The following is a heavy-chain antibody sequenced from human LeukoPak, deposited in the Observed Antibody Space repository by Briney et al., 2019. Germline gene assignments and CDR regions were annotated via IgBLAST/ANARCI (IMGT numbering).Heavy chain of an antibody. CDR2: IYYSGST. Sequence: SETLSLTCAVYGGSFSGYYWSWIRQPPGKGLEWIGSIYYSGSTYYNPSLKSRVTISVDTSKNQFSLKLSSVTAADTAVYYCARHDYDSSGYYFELQYYFDYWGQGTLVTVSS. V-gene: IGHV4-34*01. D-gene: IGHD3-22*01. CDR1: GGSFSGYY. CDR3: ARHDYDSSGYYFELQYYFDY. J-gene: IGHJ4*02.